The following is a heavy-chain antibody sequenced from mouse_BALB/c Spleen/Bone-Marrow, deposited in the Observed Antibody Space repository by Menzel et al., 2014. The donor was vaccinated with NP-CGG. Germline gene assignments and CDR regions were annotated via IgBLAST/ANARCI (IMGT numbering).Heavy chain of an antibody. V-gene: IGHV1-7*01. CDR1: GYTFTSYW. D-gene: IGHD1-1*01. Sequence: QVQLQQSGAELAKPGASVKMSCKASGYTFTSYWMHRVKQRPGQGLEWIGYINPSTGYTEYNQKFKDKATLTADKSSSTAYMQLSSLTSEDSAVYYCANYGSPSYYFDYWGQGTTLTVSS. CDR2: INPSTGYT. CDR3: ANYGSPSYYFDY. J-gene: IGHJ2*01.